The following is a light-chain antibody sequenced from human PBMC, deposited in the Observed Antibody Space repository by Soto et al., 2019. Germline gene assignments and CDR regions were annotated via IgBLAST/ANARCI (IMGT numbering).Light chain of an antibody. V-gene: IGKV3-11*01. J-gene: IGKJ1*01. CDR2: DAS. CDR1: QSISSY. Sequence: LKQSPDTLSLPPGERATLSCRASQSISSYLAWCQQKPGQAPRLLIYDASSRATGIPARFSGSGSGTDFTLTISSLEPEDFAVYYCQQLTDWPPQWTFSQGTMVDIK. CDR3: QQLTDWPPQWT.